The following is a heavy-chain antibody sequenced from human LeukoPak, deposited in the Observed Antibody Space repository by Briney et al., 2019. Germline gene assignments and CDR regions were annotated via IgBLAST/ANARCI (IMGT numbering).Heavy chain of an antibody. CDR2: ISGSGGST. V-gene: IGHV3-23*01. D-gene: IGHD6-13*01. Sequence: GGSLRLSCAASGFTFSSYAMSWVRQAPGKGLEWVSAISGSGGSTYYADSVKGRFTISRDNSKNTLYLQMNSLRAEDTAVYYCARDIVYSSSWYRYYYYYGMDVWGQGTTVTVSS. CDR1: GFTFSSYA. J-gene: IGHJ6*02. CDR3: ARDIVYSSSWYRYYYYYGMDV.